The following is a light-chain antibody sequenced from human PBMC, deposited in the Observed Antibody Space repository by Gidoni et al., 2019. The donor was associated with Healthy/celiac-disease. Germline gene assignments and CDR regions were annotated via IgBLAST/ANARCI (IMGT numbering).Light chain of an antibody. CDR2: GAA. J-gene: IGKJ2*01. CDR3: QQYNNWPPYT. Sequence: EIVMTQSPDTLSVSPGERATLSCRASQSVNSNLAWYQQKPGQAPRLLIYGAATRATGTPARFSGSGSGTEFTLTISSLQSEDFAVYYCQQYNNWPPYTFGQGTKLEIK. CDR1: QSVNSN. V-gene: IGKV3-15*01.